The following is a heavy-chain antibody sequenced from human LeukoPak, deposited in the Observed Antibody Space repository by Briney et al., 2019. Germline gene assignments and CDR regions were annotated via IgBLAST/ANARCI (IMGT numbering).Heavy chain of an antibody. D-gene: IGHD3-16*01. V-gene: IGHV1-2*02. J-gene: IGHJ4*02. Sequence: ASVKVSCKASGYIFTGYNMHWVRQAPGQGLEWMGWINPNSGATNTPQRFQGRVTMTRDISIKTGYLERINLSSDDTAVYYCARGPLPGGLWYLDFWGLGTLVAVSS. CDR2: INPNSGAT. CDR3: ARGPLPGGLWYLDF. CDR1: GYIFTGYN.